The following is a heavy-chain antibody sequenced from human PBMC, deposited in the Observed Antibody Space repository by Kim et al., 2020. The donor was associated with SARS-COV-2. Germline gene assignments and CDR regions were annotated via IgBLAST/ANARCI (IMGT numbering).Heavy chain of an antibody. D-gene: IGHD6-13*01. CDR2: ISGSGGST. J-gene: IGHJ4*02. CDR3: AKDPTVEWSKQRIAAAAQLDY. V-gene: IGHV3-23*01. CDR1: GFTFSSYA. Sequence: GGSLRLSCAASGFTFSSYAMSWVRQAPGKGLEWVSAISGSGGSTYYADSVKGRFTISRDNSKNTLYLQMNSLRAEDTAVYYCAKDPTVEWSKQRIAAAAQLDYWGQGTLVTVSS.